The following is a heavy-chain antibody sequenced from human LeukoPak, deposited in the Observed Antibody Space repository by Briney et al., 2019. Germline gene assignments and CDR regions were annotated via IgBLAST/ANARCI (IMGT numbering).Heavy chain of an antibody. D-gene: IGHD3-22*01. J-gene: IGHJ3*02. CDR2: IWYDGSNK. V-gene: IGHV3-33*01. CDR1: GFTFSSYG. CDR3: ARLVLITMARVFDM. Sequence: PGGSLRLSCAASGFTFSSYGMHWVRQAPGKGLEWVAVIWYDGSNKYYADSVKGRFTISRDNSKNTLYLHMNSLRAEDTALYYCARLVLITMARVFDMWGQGTMVTVS.